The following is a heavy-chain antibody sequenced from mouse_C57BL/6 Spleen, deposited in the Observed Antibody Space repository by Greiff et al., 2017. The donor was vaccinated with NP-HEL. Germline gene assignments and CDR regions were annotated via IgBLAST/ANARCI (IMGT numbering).Heavy chain of an antibody. V-gene: IGHV14-4*01. CDR3: TTGHRADY. CDR1: GFNIKDDY. CDR2: IDPENGDT. D-gene: IGHD3-1*01. Sequence: EVKLVESGAELVRPGASVKLSCTASGFNIKDDYMHWVKQRPEQGLEWIGWIDPENGDTEYASKFQGKATITADTSSNTAYLQLSSLTSEDTAVYYCTTGHRADYWGQGTSVTVSS. J-gene: IGHJ4*01.